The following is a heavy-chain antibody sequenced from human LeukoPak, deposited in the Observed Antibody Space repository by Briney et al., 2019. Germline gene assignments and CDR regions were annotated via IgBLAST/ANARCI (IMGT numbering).Heavy chain of an antibody. D-gene: IGHD3-10*01. CDR1: GFTFSSYS. Sequence: GGSLRLSCAASGFTFSSYSMNWVRRAPGKGLELVSSISSSSSYIYYADSVKGRFTISRDNAKNSLYLQMNSLRAEDTAVYYCARVARHYYGSGRQKPYYFDYWGQGTLVTVSS. V-gene: IGHV3-21*01. CDR2: ISSSSSYI. CDR3: ARVARHYYGSGRQKPYYFDY. J-gene: IGHJ4*02.